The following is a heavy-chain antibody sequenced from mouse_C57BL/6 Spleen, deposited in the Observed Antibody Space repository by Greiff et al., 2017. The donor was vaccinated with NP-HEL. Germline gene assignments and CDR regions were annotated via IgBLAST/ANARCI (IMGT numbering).Heavy chain of an antibody. J-gene: IGHJ4*01. CDR2: IWSGGST. CDR3: ASYYDYESAMDY. V-gene: IGHV2-2*01. CDR1: GFSLTSYG. Sequence: QVQLQQSGPGLVQPSQSLSITCTVSGFSLTSYGVHWVRQSPGKGLEWLGVIWSGGSTDYNAAFISRLSISKDNSKSQVFFKMNSLQADDTAIYYCASYYDYESAMDYWGQGTSVTVSS. D-gene: IGHD2-4*01.